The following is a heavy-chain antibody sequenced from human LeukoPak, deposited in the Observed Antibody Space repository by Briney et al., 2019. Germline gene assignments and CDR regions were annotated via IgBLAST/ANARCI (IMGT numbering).Heavy chain of an antibody. CDR3: AREAYYDILTGNFSDF. CDR2: IYNSGNT. D-gene: IGHD3-9*01. CDR1: GDSIISGDHY. Sequence: PSETLSLTCTVSGDSIISGDHYWTWIRQPPGKGLEWIGFIYNSGNTNYNPSLRSRVSMSVDTSKNQFSLNLSSVTAADTAVYYCAREAYYDILTGNFSDFWGQGTLVTVSP. V-gene: IGHV4-30-4*08. J-gene: IGHJ4*02.